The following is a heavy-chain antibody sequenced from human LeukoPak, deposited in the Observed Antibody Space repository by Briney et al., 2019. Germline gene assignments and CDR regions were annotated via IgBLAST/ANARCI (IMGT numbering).Heavy chain of an antibody. D-gene: IGHD3-22*01. CDR3: ARVNYDSSEPTLYNWFDP. J-gene: IGHJ5*02. V-gene: IGHV1-2*02. CDR2: INPNSGGT. Sequence: ASVKVSCKASGYTFTGYYMHWVRQAPGQGLEWMGWINPNSGGTNYAQKFQGRVTMTRDTSVSTAYMELSRLRSDDTAVYYCARVNYDSSEPTLYNWFDPWGQGTLVTVSS. CDR1: GYTFTGYY.